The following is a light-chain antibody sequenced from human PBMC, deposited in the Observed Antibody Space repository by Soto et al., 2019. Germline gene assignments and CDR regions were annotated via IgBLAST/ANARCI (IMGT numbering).Light chain of an antibody. V-gene: IGKV3-20*01. CDR2: GAS. CDR3: QPYNNWPLT. CDR1: QTVSSGF. J-gene: IGKJ4*01. Sequence: EIVLTQSPGTLSVSPGERATVSCRASQTVSSGFLAWYQQKVGQAPRLLIYGASTRATGIPDRFSGSGSGTDFTLTIDRLEPEDFAVYYCQPYNNWPLTFGGGTKVESK.